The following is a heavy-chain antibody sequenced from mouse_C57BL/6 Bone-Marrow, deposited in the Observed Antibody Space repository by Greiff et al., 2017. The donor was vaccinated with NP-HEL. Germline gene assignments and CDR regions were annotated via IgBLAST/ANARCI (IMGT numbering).Heavy chain of an antibody. CDR2: IDPSDSYT. Sequence: VQLQQPGAELVMPGASVKLSCKASGYTFTSYWMHWVKQRPGQGLEWIGEIDPSDSYTKYNQKVKGKSTLNVDKSSSTAYMQLSSLTSEYSAVYYCARGDDYGSSYGYFDYWGQATTLTVSS. V-gene: IGHV1-69*01. CDR1: GYTFTSYW. CDR3: ARGDDYGSSYGYFDY. J-gene: IGHJ2*01. D-gene: IGHD1-1*01.